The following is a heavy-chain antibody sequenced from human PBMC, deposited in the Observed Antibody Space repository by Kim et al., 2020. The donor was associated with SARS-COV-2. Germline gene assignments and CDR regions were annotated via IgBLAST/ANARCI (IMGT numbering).Heavy chain of an antibody. V-gene: IGHV3-9*01. CDR2: ISWNSGSI. CDR3: AKGGGKSGARMDV. J-gene: IGHJ6*02. D-gene: IGHD2-15*01. CDR1: GFTFDDYA. Sequence: GGSLRLSCAASGFTFDDYAMHWVRQAPGKGLEWVSGISWNSGSIGYADSVKGRFTISRDNAKNSLYLQMNSLRAEDTALYYCAKGGGKSGARMDVWGQGTTVTVSS.